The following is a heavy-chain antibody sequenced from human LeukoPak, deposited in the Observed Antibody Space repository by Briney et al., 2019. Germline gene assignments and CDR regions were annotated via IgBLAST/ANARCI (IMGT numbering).Heavy chain of an antibody. CDR1: GGSIRTYS. D-gene: IGHD6-19*01. CDR2: ISHSGTT. V-gene: IGHV4-59*08. Sequence: PSETLSLTCIVSGGSIRTYSWNWIRQSPGKGLEWIGYISHSGTTSYRSSLKSRVTISEDTSKNQLSLKLASVTAADTAVYFCARWDDSAWAFGSWGPGTLVTVSS. J-gene: IGHJ4*02. CDR3: ARWDDSAWAFGS.